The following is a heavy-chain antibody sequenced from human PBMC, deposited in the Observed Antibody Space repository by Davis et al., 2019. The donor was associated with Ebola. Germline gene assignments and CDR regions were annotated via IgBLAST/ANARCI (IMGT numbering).Heavy chain of an antibody. Sequence: AASVKVSCKASGGTFSSYAISWVRQAPGQGLEWMGWIIPIFGTANYAQKFQGRVTMTRDTSTSTVYMELSSLRSEDTAVYYCARGERLGPYYGMDVWGQGTTVTVSS. CDR1: GGTFSSYA. V-gene: IGHV1-69*05. CDR2: IIPIFGTA. D-gene: IGHD6-25*01. CDR3: ARGERLGPYYGMDV. J-gene: IGHJ6*02.